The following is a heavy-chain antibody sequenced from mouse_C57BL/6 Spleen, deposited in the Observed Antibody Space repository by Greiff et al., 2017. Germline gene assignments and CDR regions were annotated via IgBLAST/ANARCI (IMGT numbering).Heavy chain of an antibody. CDR2: IYPRDGST. J-gene: IGHJ4*01. V-gene: IGHV1-85*01. CDR3: ARKIYYCGSSHYCAVDY. Sequence: QVQLKESGPELVKPGASVKLSCKASGYTFTSYDINWVKQRPGQGLEWIGWIYPRDGSTKYNEKFKGKATLTVDTSSSTAYMELYSLTSEDSAVYFGARKIYYCGSSHYCAVDYWGQGTSVTVSS. D-gene: IGHD1-1*01. CDR1: GYTFTSYD.